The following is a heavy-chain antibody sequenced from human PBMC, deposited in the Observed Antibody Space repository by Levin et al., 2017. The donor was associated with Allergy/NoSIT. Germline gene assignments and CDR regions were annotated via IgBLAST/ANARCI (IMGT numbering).Heavy chain of an antibody. D-gene: IGHD6-19*01. Sequence: GGSLRLSCAASGFTFSSYSMNWVRQAPGKGLEWVSSISSSSSYIYYADSVKGRFTISRDNAKNSLYLQMNSLRAEDTAVYYCARDPGYSSGWYMVTSSAQGRDWGQGTLVTVSS. CDR3: ARDPGYSSGWYMVTSSAQGRD. CDR1: GFTFSSYS. J-gene: IGHJ4*02. CDR2: ISSSSSYI. V-gene: IGHV3-21*01.